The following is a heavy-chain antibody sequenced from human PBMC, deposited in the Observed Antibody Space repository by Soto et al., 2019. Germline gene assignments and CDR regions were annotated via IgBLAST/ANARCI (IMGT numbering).Heavy chain of an antibody. V-gene: IGHV3-30*18. J-gene: IGHJ4*02. CDR3: AKDGSITGTIRGFDY. CDR1: GFTFSSYG. Sequence: QVQLVESGGGVVQPGRSLRLSCEASGFTFSSYGMHWVRQAPGKGLEWVAVISYDGSNKYYADSVKGRFTISRDNSKNTLYLQMNSLRAEDTAVYYCAKDGSITGTIRGFDYWGQGTLVTVSS. D-gene: IGHD1-20*01. CDR2: ISYDGSNK.